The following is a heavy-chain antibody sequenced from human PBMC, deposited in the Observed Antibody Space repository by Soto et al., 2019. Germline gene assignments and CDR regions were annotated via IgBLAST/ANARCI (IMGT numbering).Heavy chain of an antibody. D-gene: IGHD2-2*01. CDR2: INAGNGNT. CDR1: GYTFTSYA. CDR3: ARETVPRTFDY. J-gene: IGHJ4*02. Sequence: GASVKVSCKASGYTFTSYAMHWVRQAPGQRLEWMGWINAGNGNTKYSQKFQGRVTITRDTSASTAYMELSSLRSEDAAVYYCARETVPRTFDYWGQGTPVTVSS. V-gene: IGHV1-3*01.